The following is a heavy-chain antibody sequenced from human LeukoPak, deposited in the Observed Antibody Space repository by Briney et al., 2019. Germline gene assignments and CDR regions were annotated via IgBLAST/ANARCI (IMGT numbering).Heavy chain of an antibody. CDR2: ISSGGGST. V-gene: IGHV3-23*01. CDR1: GFTFSSYA. CDR3: AKVLRASWYFDL. Sequence: GGSLRLSCAASGFTFSSYAMSWVRQAPGKGLEWVSAISSGGGSTFYADSVKGRFIISRDNSKNTLYLQMNSLRAEDTAVYYCAKVLRASWYFDLWGRGTLVTVSS. J-gene: IGHJ2*01. D-gene: IGHD3-3*01.